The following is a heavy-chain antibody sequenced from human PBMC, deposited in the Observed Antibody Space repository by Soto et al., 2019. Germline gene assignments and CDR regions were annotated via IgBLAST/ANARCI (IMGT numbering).Heavy chain of an antibody. V-gene: IGHV6-1*01. CDR1: GDSVSINSAA. CDR2: TYYRSKWYN. D-gene: IGHD2-2*01. CDR3: ARGGTNRGFYYYYYGMDV. Sequence: SQTLSLTCAISGDSVSINSAAWNLIRQSPSRGLEWLGRTYYRSKWYNDYAVSVKSRITINPDTSKNQFSLQLNSVTPEDTAVYYCARGGTNRGFYYYYYGMDVWGQGTTVTVPS. J-gene: IGHJ6*02.